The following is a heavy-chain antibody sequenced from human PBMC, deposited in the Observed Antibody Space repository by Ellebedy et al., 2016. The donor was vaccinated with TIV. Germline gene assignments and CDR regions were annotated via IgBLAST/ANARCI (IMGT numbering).Heavy chain of an antibody. CDR2: ISGDGGRT. J-gene: IGHJ4*02. Sequence: GESLKISCAASGFTFDDYAMHWVRQAPGKGLEWVSLISGDGGRTYYADSVKGRFTISRDNSKNSLYLQMNSLRTEDTALYFCAKQRLFGSAWLLGLPDYWGQGTLVTVSS. D-gene: IGHD6-19*01. V-gene: IGHV3-43*02. CDR3: AKQRLFGSAWLLGLPDY. CDR1: GFTFDDYA.